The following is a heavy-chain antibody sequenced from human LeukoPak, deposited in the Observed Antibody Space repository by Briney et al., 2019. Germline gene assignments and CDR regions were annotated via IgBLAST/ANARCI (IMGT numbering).Heavy chain of an antibody. CDR1: GYTFTGYY. D-gene: IGHD6-19*01. J-gene: IGHJ4*02. V-gene: IGHV1-2*04. CDR3: ACIAVAGTDFDY. CDR2: INPDSGGT. Sequence: GASVKVSCKASGYTFTGYYMHWVRQAPGQGLEWMGWINPDSGGTNYAQKFQGWATMTRDTSISTAYMELSRLRSDDTAVYYCACIAVAGTDFDYWGQGTLVTVSS.